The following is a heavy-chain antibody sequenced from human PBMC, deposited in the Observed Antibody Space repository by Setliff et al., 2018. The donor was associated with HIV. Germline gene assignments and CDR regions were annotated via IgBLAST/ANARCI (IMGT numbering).Heavy chain of an antibody. J-gene: IGHJ3*02. CDR3: ARDTYTIFGVVPSEAHAFDI. Sequence: PGGSLRLSCAASGFTFSRYEMNWVRQAPGKGLEWVSSISSSSSYIYYADSVKGRFTISRDNAKNSLYLQMNSLRAEDTAVYYCARDTYTIFGVVPSEAHAFDIWGQGTMVTVSS. D-gene: IGHD3-3*01. V-gene: IGHV3-21*01. CDR2: ISSSSSYI. CDR1: GFTFSRYE.